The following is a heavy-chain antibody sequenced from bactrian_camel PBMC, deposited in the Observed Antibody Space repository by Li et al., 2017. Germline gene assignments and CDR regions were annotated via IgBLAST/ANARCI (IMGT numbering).Heavy chain of an antibody. D-gene: IGHD1*01. V-gene: IGHV3S54*01. CDR1: PNIYGSC. CDR3: AAWRVCSLMLGTQPFSY. Sequence: VQLVESGGGSVQAGGSLRLSCAASPNIYGSCMGWFRQAPGKEREGVAVMNTGSETTYYSDSVKGRLTISQDSAKNTLYLQMNSLEPEDTAMYYCAAWRVCSLMLGTQPFSYSGQGTQVTVS. J-gene: IGHJ4*01. CDR2: MNTGSETT.